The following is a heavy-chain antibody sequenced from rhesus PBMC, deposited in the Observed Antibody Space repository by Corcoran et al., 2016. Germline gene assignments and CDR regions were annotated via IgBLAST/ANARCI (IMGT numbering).Heavy chain of an antibody. Sequence: QVQLQESGPGLVKPSETLPLTCAVSGASNSSSYCSWLRPGPGKGLAWIGVIYGSGGTTHYNPSLKSRVTISIATSKNQFSLKLSSVTAAATVVYYCARISGSYYYFDYCGQGVLVTVSS. CDR1: GASNSSSY. CDR2: IYGSGGTT. J-gene: IGHJ4*01. D-gene: IGHD3-16*01. CDR3: ARISGSYYYFDY. V-gene: IGHV4S2*01.